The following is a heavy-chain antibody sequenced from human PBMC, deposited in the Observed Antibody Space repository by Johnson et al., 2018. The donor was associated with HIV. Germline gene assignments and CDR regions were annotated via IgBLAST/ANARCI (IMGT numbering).Heavy chain of an antibody. CDR3: ASTGSGSDDAFDI. CDR2: ISSDGGAK. Sequence: QVQLVESGGGLVQPGGSLKLSCAASGLNFSDFSMHWVRQAPGAGLEWVAVISSDGGAKYYADSVKGRFTISRDNSKNTLYLQMNSLRAEDTAVYYCASTGSGSDDAFDIWGQGTMVTVSS. D-gene: IGHD3-10*01. V-gene: IGHV3-30-3*01. CDR1: GLNFSDFS. J-gene: IGHJ3*02.